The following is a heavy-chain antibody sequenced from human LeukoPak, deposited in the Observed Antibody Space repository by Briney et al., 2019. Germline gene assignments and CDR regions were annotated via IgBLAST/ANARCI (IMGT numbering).Heavy chain of an antibody. V-gene: IGHV1-3*01. D-gene: IGHD6-13*01. CDR3: ARSPYSSSWYYY. CDR2: INAGNGNT. J-gene: IGHJ4*02. Sequence: ASVKVSCKASGYTFTSYAMHWVRQAPGQRLEWMGWINAGNGNTKYSQKFQGRVTITGDTSASTAYMELSSLRSEDTAVYYCARSPYSSSWYYYWGQGTLVTVSS. CDR1: GYTFTSYA.